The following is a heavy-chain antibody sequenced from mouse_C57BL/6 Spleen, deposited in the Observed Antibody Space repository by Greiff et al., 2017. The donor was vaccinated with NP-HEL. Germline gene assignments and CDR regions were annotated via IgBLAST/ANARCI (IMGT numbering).Heavy chain of an antibody. J-gene: IGHJ3*01. D-gene: IGHD1-1*01. CDR1: GYAFSSSW. CDR2: IYPGDGDT. Sequence: QVQLQQSGPELVKPGASVKISCKASGYAFSSSWMNWVKQRPGKGLEWIGRIYPGDGDTNYNGKFKGQATLTADKSSSTAYLQLSSLTSEDSAVYFCATYYYGSSWLAYWGQGTLVTVAA. CDR3: ATYYYGSSWLAY. V-gene: IGHV1-82*01.